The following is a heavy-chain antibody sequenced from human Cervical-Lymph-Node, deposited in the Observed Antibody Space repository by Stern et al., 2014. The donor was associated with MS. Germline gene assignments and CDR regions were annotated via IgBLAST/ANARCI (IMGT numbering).Heavy chain of an antibody. CDR1: GFTFSRNG. Sequence: VQLEESGGGVVQPGRSLRLSCAASGFTFSRNGMHWVRQAPGKGLEWVAVIWYDGGNDKYVDSVKGRFTISRDNSKNTLYLQMNSLRVEDTAVYYCVAYASGDNINHWGQGTLVTVSS. CDR2: IWYDGGND. D-gene: IGHD6-19*01. V-gene: IGHV3-33*03. CDR3: VAYASGDNINH. J-gene: IGHJ5*02.